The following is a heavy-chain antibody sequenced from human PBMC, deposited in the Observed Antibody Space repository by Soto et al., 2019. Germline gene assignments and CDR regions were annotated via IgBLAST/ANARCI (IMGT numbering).Heavy chain of an antibody. CDR1: GFTFSSYA. Sequence: QVQLVESGGGVVQPGKSLRLSCAASGFTFSSYAIHWVRQAPGKGLEWVAVISYDGSNKNYADSVKGRFTISRDNSNHKVYLQMDSLRAEDTAVYYCAKDFLLWGSFPDPGASDYWGQGPLVIVSS. CDR2: ISYDGSNK. J-gene: IGHJ4*02. V-gene: IGHV3-30*18. D-gene: IGHD3-16*01. CDR3: AKDFLLWGSFPDPGASDY.